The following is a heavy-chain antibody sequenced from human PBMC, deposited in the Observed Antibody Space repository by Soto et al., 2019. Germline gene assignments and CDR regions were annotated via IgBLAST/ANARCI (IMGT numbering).Heavy chain of an antibody. D-gene: IGHD2-15*01. J-gene: IGHJ6*04. V-gene: IGHV1-3*01. CDR3: ARGLYCSGGSCYRRRDYYYGMDV. Sequence: GASVKVSCKASGYTFTSYAMHWVRQAPGQRLEWMGWINAGNGNTKYSQKFQGRVTITRDTSASTAYMELSSLRSEDTAVYYCARGLYCSGGSCYRRRDYYYGMDVWGKGTRVTVSS. CDR1: GYTFTSYA. CDR2: INAGNGNT.